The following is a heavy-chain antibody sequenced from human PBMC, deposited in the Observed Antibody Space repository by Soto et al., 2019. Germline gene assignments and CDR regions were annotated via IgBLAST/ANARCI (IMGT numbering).Heavy chain of an antibody. CDR1: GGTFSSSA. Sequence: QVRLVQSGAEVKKPGSSVKVSCKASGGTFSSSALNWVRQAPGQGLEWMGGIIPMLGTANYAQKFQGRVTITADKSTKTAYMERSSLRSEDTAVYYCTRGVPSNAYFDYWGQGTLVTVSS. J-gene: IGHJ4*02. V-gene: IGHV1-69*06. CDR3: TRGVPSNAYFDY. CDR2: IIPMLGTA. D-gene: IGHD3-10*01.